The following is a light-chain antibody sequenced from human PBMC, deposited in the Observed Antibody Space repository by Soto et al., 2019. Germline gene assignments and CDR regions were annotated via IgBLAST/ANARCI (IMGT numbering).Light chain of an antibody. CDR2: HVT. CDR3: ASFTSTYSYV. CDR1: SSDVGGYNY. V-gene: IGLV2-14*03. J-gene: IGLJ1*01. Sequence: QSALTQPASVSGSPGQSITISCTGTSSDVGGYNYVSWYQHHPGKAPKLTIYHVTVRPSGVSNRFSGSKSDDTASLTISGLQAEDEADYYCASFTSTYSYVFGTGTKLTVL.